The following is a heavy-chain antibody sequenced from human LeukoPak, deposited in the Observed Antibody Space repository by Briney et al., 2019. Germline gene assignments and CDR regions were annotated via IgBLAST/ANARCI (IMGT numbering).Heavy chain of an antibody. CDR2: IYYSGRT. CDR3: ARLFSRGWEYHFGLDV. J-gene: IGHJ6*02. V-gene: IGHV4-39*01. Sequence: SETLSLTCTVSGGSISTDASYWAWIRQPPGMGLEWIVSIYYSGRTYYSSSLKSRVTLSVDTSKNQFSLKMSSVTAADTAVFYCARLFSRGWEYHFGLDVWGQGTTVTVS. D-gene: IGHD6-19*01. CDR1: GGSISTDASY.